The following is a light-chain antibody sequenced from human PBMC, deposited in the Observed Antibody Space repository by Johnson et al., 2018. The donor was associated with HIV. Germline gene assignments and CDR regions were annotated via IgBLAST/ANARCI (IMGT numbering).Light chain of an antibody. CDR3: GTWDSSLSAYV. CDR1: SSNIGNNY. Sequence: QSVLTQPPSVSAAPGQKVTISCSGSSSNIGNNYVSWYQQLPGTAPKLLIYENTKRPSGIPDRFSGSKSGTSATLGITGLQTGDEADCYCGTWDSSLSAYVFGTGTKVTVL. J-gene: IGLJ1*01. V-gene: IGLV1-51*02. CDR2: ENT.